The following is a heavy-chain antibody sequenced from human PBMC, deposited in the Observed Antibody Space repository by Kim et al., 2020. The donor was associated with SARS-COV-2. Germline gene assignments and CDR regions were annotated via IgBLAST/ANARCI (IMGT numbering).Heavy chain of an antibody. V-gene: IGHV3-33*06. D-gene: IGHD3-22*01. CDR3: AKDIRGDSSGYFDL. Sequence: DADYVTGRFTIARDNSKNAVYLQMNSLRAEETAVYYCAKDIRGDSSGYFDLWGQGTLVTVSS. J-gene: IGHJ5*02.